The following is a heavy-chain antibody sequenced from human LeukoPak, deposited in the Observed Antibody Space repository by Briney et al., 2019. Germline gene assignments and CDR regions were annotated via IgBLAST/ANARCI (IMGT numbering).Heavy chain of an antibody. CDR1: GGSFSGYY. V-gene: IGHV4-34*01. CDR3: AAPRVGPFDY. CDR2: INHSGST. D-gene: IGHD3-16*01. Sequence: PSETLSLTCAVYGGSFSGYYWSWIRQPPGKGLEWIGEINHSGSTNYNPSLKSRVTISVDTSKNQFSLKLSSVTAADTAVYYCAAPRVGPFDYWGQGTLVTVSS. J-gene: IGHJ4*02.